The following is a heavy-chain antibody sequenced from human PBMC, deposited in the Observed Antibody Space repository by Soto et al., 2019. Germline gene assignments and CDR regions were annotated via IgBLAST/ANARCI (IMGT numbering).Heavy chain of an antibody. J-gene: IGHJ6*02. CDR2: IKTKADGETT. V-gene: IGHV3-15*01. CDR3: TTDDGTAMVSYYGMDV. CDR1: GFTFSKHW. Sequence: GSLRLSCAASGFTFSKHWISWVRQAPGKGLEWVGRIKTKADGETTDYGAPVKGRFTISRDDSKTTLYLQMNSLKTEDTAVYYCTTDDGTAMVSYYGMDVWGQGTTVTVSS. D-gene: IGHD5-18*01.